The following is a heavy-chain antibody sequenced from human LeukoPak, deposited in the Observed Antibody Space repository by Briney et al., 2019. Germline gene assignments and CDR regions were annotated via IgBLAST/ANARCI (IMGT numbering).Heavy chain of an antibody. D-gene: IGHD4-23*01. V-gene: IGHV4-38-2*01. J-gene: IGHJ4*02. CDR1: GYSISSGYY. CDR2: IYHTGTT. Sequence: SETLSLTCAVSGYSISSGYYWAWIRQPPRKGLEWIESIYHTGTTYYNPSLKSRVTISVDTSKNQFSLRLTSMTAADTAVYYCAKGGGGYFDYWGQGTLVTVSS. CDR3: AKGGGGYFDY.